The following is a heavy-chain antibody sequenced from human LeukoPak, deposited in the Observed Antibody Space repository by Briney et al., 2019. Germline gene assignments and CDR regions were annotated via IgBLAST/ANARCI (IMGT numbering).Heavy chain of an antibody. D-gene: IGHD3-22*01. J-gene: IGHJ5*02. V-gene: IGHV4-61*08. CDR1: GGSVSSGDYC. CDR3: ARVRRNDYYDSSGYYYRWFDP. CDR2: IYYSGST. Sequence: SETLSLTCTVSGGSVSSGDYCWSWIRQPPGKGLEWIGCIYYSGSTNYNPSLKSRVTVSVDTSKNQFSLRLSTVTAADTAVYYCARVRRNDYYDSSGYYYRWFDPWGQGTLVTVSS.